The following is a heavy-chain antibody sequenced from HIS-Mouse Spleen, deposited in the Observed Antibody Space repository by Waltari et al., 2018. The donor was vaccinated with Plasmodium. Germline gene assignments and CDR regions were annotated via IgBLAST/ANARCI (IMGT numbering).Heavy chain of an antibody. Sequence: VQLVQSGAEVKKPGASVKVSCKASGYTFTGYYMHWVRQAPGQGLDWMGWINPNSGGTNYAQKFQGRVTMTRDTSISTAYMELSRLRSDDTAVYYCARVLGYKAAAGTFVEYFQHWGQGTLVTVSS. J-gene: IGHJ1*01. CDR1: GYTFTGYY. CDR2: INPNSGGT. V-gene: IGHV1-2*02. D-gene: IGHD6-13*01. CDR3: ARVLGYKAAAGTFVEYFQH.